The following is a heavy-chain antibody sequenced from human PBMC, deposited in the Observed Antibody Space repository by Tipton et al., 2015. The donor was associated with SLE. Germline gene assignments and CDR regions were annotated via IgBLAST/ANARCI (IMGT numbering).Heavy chain of an antibody. CDR1: GFTFSNYG. V-gene: IGHV3-33*06. D-gene: IGHD2-8*02. CDR3: AKDTLGYCTGGVCFSLDY. J-gene: IGHJ4*02. CDR2: IWYDGSNK. Sequence: SLRLSCAASGFTFSNYGMHWVRQAPGKGLEWVAVIWYDGSNKYYADSVKGRFTISRDNSKNTLYLQMNSLRAEDTAVYYCAKDTLGYCTGGVCFSLDYWGQGTLVTVSS.